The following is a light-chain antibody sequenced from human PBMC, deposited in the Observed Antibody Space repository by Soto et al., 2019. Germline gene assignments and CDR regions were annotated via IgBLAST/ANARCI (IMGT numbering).Light chain of an antibody. Sequence: QSALTQPPSVSGSPGQSVTISCSGTSSDVGTYNRVSWYQQPPGTAPKLIIYEVSYRPSGVPDRFSGSKSGNAASLTISGLQAEDEDDYYCISYRSGNTLVFGGGTKLTVL. CDR1: SSDVGTYNR. CDR2: EVS. V-gene: IGLV2-18*02. CDR3: ISYRSGNTLV. J-gene: IGLJ3*02.